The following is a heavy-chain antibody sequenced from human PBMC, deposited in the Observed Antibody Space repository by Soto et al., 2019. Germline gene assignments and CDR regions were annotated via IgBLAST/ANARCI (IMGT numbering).Heavy chain of an antibody. Sequence: GGSLRLSCVASGFTFITSFMGWVRQAPGKGLEWVANINQDGRGTYYVASVEGRFTISRDNAKDSLYLQMNSLRAEDTAVYYCVRYFRGSGRYFFDYWGQGTLVTVSS. CDR2: INQDGRGT. V-gene: IGHV3-7*03. D-gene: IGHD6-25*01. CDR3: VRYFRGSGRYFFDY. CDR1: GFTFITSF. J-gene: IGHJ4*02.